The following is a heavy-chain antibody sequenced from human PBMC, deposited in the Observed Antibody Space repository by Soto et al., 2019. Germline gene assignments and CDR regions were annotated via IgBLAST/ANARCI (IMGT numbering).Heavy chain of an antibody. Sequence: RASVKVSCKASGYTFTSYGISWVRQAPGQGLEWMGWISAYNGNTNYAQKLQGRVTMTTDTSTSTAYMELRSLRSDDTAVYYCARDVGSPYYVLPGVQHWGQGTLVTVSS. CDR2: ISAYNGNT. V-gene: IGHV1-18*04. J-gene: IGHJ1*01. CDR3: ARDVGSPYYVLPGVQH. D-gene: IGHD3-16*01. CDR1: GYTFTSYG.